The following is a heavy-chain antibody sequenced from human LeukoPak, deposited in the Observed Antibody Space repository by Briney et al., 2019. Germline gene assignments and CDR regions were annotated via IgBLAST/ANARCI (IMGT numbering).Heavy chain of an antibody. Sequence: PGGSLRLSCAASGFTVSSNYMSWVRQAPGKGLESVSVIYSGGSTYYADSVKGRFTISRDNSKNTLYLQMNSLRAEDTAVYYCARGTTDYYYYGMDVWGQGTTVTVSS. CDR1: GFTVSSNY. CDR3: ARGTTDYYYYGMDV. V-gene: IGHV3-53*01. CDR2: IYSGGST. D-gene: IGHD2/OR15-2a*01. J-gene: IGHJ6*02.